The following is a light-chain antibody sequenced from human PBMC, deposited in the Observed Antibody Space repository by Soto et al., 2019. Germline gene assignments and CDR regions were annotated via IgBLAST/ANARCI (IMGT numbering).Light chain of an antibody. CDR1: SSDVGGYNY. J-gene: IGLJ2*01. V-gene: IGLV2-8*01. Sequence: QSALTQPPSASGSPGQSVTISCTGTSSDVGGYNYVSWYQQHPGKDPKLMIYDVSKRPSGVPDRFSGSKSGNTASLTVSGLQAEDEADYYCSSYAGSTVVFGGGTNLTVL. CDR3: SSYAGSTVV. CDR2: DVS.